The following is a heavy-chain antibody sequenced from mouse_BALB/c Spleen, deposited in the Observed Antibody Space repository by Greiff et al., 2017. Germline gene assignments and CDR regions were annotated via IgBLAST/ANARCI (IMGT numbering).Heavy chain of an antibody. J-gene: IGHJ4*01. D-gene: IGHD4-1*01. V-gene: IGHV2-5*01. Sequence: VQRVESGGGLVKPGGSLKLSCAASGFTFSSYAMSWVRQSPGKGLEWLGVIWRGGSTDYNAAFMSRLSITKDNSKSQVFFKMNSLQADDTAIYYCAKKGWDGAMDYWGQGTSVTVSS. CDR1: GFTFSSYA. CDR3: AKKGWDGAMDY. CDR2: IWRGGST.